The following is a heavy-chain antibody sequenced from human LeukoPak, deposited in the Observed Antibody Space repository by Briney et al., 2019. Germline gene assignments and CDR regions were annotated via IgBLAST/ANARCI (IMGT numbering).Heavy chain of an antibody. J-gene: IGHJ4*02. CDR3: AKDIFGVVLMVYADY. V-gene: IGHV3-23*01. CDR1: GFTFSSYA. Sequence: GGSPRLSCAASGFTFSSYAMSWVRQAPGKGLEWVSAISGSGGSTYYADSVKGRFTISRDNSKNTLYLQMNSLRAEDTAVYYCAKDIFGVVLMVYADYWGQGTLVTVSS. CDR2: ISGSGGST. D-gene: IGHD2-8*01.